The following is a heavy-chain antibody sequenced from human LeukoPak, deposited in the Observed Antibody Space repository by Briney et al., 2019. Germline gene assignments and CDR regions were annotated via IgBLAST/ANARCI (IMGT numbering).Heavy chain of an antibody. CDR3: ANGGIVVATTGY. Sequence: PGGSLRLSCAASGFTFSSYGMHWVRQAPGKGLEWVAVISNDGNNKYYAESVKGRFTISRDNSKNTLYLQMNSLRAEDTAVHYCANGGIVVATTGYWGQGTLVTVSS. CDR2: ISNDGNNK. V-gene: IGHV3-30*18. D-gene: IGHD6-19*01. J-gene: IGHJ4*02. CDR1: GFTFSSYG.